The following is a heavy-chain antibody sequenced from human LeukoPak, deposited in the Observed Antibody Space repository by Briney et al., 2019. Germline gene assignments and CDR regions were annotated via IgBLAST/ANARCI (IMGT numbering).Heavy chain of an antibody. CDR3: ARDSPYYYDSSGYLLRDTQSTGRYFDY. CDR2: INHSGST. J-gene: IGHJ4*02. D-gene: IGHD3-22*01. CDR1: GGSFSGYY. Sequence: PSETLSLTCAVYGGSFSGYYWSWIRQPPGKGLEWIGEINHSGSTNYNPSLKSRVTISVDTSKNQFSLKLSSVTAADTAVYYCARDSPYYYDSSGYLLRDTQSTGRYFDYWGQGTLVTVSS. V-gene: IGHV4-34*01.